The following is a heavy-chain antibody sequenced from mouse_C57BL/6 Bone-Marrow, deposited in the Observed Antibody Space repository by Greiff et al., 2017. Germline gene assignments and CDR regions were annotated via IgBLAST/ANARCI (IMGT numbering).Heavy chain of an antibody. CDR3: ARDYSSSYDAY. CDR2: IDPSDSYT. Sequence: VQLQQPGAELVMPGASVKLSCKASGYTFTSYWMHWVKQRPGQGLEWIGEIDPSDSYTNYNQKFKGKSTLTVDKSSSTAYMQLRSLTSEDSAVYYGARDYSSSYDAYWGQGTLVTVSA. CDR1: GYTFTSYW. D-gene: IGHD1-1*01. V-gene: IGHV1-69*01. J-gene: IGHJ3*01.